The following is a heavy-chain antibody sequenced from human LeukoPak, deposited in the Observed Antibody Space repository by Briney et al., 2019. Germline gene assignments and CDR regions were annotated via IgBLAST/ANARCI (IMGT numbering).Heavy chain of an antibody. J-gene: IGHJ4*02. D-gene: IGHD3-22*01. Sequence: GGSLRLSCAASGFTFSSYAMSWVRQAPGKGLEWVSSISDSGDGAFYADSVKGRFTISRDNSKNTLYLQIDTLRAEDTAIYYCAKTLGSGYGEYYFDSWGRGTLVTVSS. CDR2: ISDSGDGA. V-gene: IGHV3-23*01. CDR3: AKTLGSGYGEYYFDS. CDR1: GFTFSSYA.